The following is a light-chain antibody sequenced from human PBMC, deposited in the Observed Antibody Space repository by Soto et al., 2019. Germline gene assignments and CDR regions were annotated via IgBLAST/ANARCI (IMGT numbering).Light chain of an antibody. CDR1: QSVSSTY. J-gene: IGKJ1*01. Sequence: EIVLTQSPGTLSLSPRERATLSCRASQSVSSTYLAWYQQKRGQAPRLLIYGASSRATGIPDWFSGSGSGTDFTLIISRLEPEDFPVYYCQQYGSSPRTFGQGTKVEIK. CDR3: QQYGSSPRT. V-gene: IGKV3-20*01. CDR2: GAS.